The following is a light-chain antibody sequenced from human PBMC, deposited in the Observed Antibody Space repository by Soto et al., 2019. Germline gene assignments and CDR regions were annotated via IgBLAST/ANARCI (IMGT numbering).Light chain of an antibody. CDR3: QHYNSYSEA. CDR2: AAS. CDR1: QDINNR. Sequence: DIQMTQAPSSVSASVGDRVTITCRASQDINNRVAWFQQRPGRAPKYLIQAASILQSGVPSRFRGSGSGTEFTLTISSLQPDDFATYYCQHYNSYSEAFGQGTKVELK. V-gene: IGKV1D-16*01. J-gene: IGKJ1*01.